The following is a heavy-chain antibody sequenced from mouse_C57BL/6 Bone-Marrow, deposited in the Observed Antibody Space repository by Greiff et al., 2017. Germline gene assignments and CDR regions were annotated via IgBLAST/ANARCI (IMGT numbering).Heavy chain of an antibody. J-gene: IGHJ2*01. CDR2: INPNNGGT. V-gene: IGHV1-26*01. Sequence: VQLQQSGPELVKPGASVKISCKASGYTFTDYYMNWVKQSHGKSLEWIGDINPNNGGTSYNQKFKGKATLTVDKSSSTAYMELRSLTSEDSAVXYCARSDYGSPYYFDYWGQGTTLTVSS. CDR1: GYTFTDYY. D-gene: IGHD1-1*01. CDR3: ARSDYGSPYYFDY.